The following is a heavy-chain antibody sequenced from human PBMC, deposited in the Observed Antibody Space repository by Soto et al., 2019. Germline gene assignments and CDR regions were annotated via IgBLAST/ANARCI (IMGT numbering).Heavy chain of an antibody. CDR2: IYTSGST. CDR3: ARGKLWFGESNWFDP. V-gene: IGHV4-4*07. J-gene: IGHJ5*02. Sequence: TLSLTCTVSGGSISSYYWSWIRQPAGKGLEWIGRIYTSGSTNYNPSLKSRVTMSVDTSKNQFSLKLSSVTAADTAVYYCARGKLWFGESNWFDPWGQGTLVTVSS. D-gene: IGHD3-10*01. CDR1: GGSISSYY.